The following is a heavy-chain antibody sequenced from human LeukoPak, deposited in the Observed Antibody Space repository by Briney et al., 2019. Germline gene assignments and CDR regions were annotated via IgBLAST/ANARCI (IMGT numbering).Heavy chain of an antibody. CDR2: ISSSSSYI. J-gene: IGHJ5*02. D-gene: IGHD2-2*01. CDR1: GFTFSGYS. Sequence: PGGSLRLSCAASGFTFSGYSMNWVRQAPGKGLEWVSSISSSSSYIYYADSVKGRFTISRDNAKNSLYLQMNSLRAEDTAVYYCARDLGYCSSTSCLNWFDPWGQGTLVTVSS. CDR3: ARDLGYCSSTSCLNWFDP. V-gene: IGHV3-21*01.